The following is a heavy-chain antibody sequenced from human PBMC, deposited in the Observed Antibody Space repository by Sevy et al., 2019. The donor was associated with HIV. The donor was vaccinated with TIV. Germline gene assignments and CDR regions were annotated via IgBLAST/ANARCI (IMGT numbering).Heavy chain of an antibody. CDR2: IWYDGSNK. J-gene: IGHJ6*02. Sequence: GGSLRLSCAASEFTFSSYGMHWVRQAPGKGLEWVAVIWYDGSNKYYADSVKGRFTISRDNSKNTLYLQMNSLRAEDTAVYYCARGGGHVDTACMDVWGQGTTVTVSS. D-gene: IGHD5-18*01. CDR3: ARGGGHVDTACMDV. CDR1: EFTFSSYG. V-gene: IGHV3-33*01.